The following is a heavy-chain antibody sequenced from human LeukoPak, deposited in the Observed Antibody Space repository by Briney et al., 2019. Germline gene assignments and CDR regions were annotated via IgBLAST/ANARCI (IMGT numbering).Heavy chain of an antibody. CDR3: ARGGMAIDY. V-gene: IGHV4-39*07. J-gene: IGHJ4*02. D-gene: IGHD5-24*01. CDR1: GGSISSSSYY. CDR2: IYYSGST. Sequence: SETLSLTCTVSGGSISSSSYYWGWIRQPPGKGLEWIGSIYYSGSTYYNPSLKSRVTISVDTSKNQFSLKLSSVTAADTAVYYCARGGMAIDYWGQGTLVTVSS.